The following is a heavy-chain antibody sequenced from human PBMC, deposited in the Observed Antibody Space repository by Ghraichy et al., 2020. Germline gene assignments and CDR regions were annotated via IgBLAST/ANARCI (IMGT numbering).Heavy chain of an antibody. CDR3: AGGPPDSSDYYYVNY. CDR2: IDHSGST. Sequence: SETLSLTCAVYGGSFSGYYWNWIRQPPGKGLEWIGEIDHSGSTDYNPSLKSRVTMSVDTSKNQFSLKVSSVTAADTAVYYCAGGPPDSSDYYYVNYWGQGTMVTVSS. V-gene: IGHV4-34*01. J-gene: IGHJ4*02. CDR1: GGSFSGYY. D-gene: IGHD3-22*01.